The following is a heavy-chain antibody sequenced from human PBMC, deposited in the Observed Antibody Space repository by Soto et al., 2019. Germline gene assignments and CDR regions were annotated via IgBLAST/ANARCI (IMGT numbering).Heavy chain of an antibody. CDR1: GFTFSDYY. Sequence: LRLSCAASGFTFSDYYMSWIRQAPGKGLEWVSYISSSGSTIYYADSVKGRFTISRDNAKNSLYLQMNSPRAEDTAVYYCARGKRKATPDWFDPWGQGTLVTVSS. J-gene: IGHJ5*02. CDR2: ISSSGSTI. V-gene: IGHV3-11*01. CDR3: ARGKRKATPDWFDP.